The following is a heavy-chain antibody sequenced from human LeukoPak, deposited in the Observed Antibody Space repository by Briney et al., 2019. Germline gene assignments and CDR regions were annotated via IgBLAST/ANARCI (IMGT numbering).Heavy chain of an antibody. CDR1: GGTFSSYA. Sequence: GASVKVSCKASGGTFSSYAISWVRQAPGQGLEWMGGIIPIFGTANYAQKFQGRVTITTDESTSTAYMELSSLRSEDTAVYYCARDSAPYYDSSGYHNWFDPWGQGTLVTVSP. J-gene: IGHJ5*02. D-gene: IGHD3-22*01. V-gene: IGHV1-69*05. CDR3: ARDSAPYYDSSGYHNWFDP. CDR2: IIPIFGTA.